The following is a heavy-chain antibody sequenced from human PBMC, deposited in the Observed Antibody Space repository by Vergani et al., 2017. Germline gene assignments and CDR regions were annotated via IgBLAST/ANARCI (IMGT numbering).Heavy chain of an antibody. CDR1: GYNFTSYW. CDR2: IYPGDSDT. V-gene: IGHV5-51*03. J-gene: IGHJ4*02. Sequence: EVQLVQSGAEVKKPGESLKISCKTSGYNFTSYWIGWVRQMPGKGLEWMGIIYPGDSDTRYSPSFQGQVTISVDKSISTAYLQWSSLKASDPAMYYCARPYYYDSSGGTFYFDYWGQGTLVTVSS. D-gene: IGHD3-22*01. CDR3: ARPYYYDSSGGTFYFDY.